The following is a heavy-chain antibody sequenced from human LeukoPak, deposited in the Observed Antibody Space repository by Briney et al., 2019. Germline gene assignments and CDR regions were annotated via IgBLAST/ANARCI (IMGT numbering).Heavy chain of an antibody. D-gene: IGHD6-13*01. CDR3: ARGRDSSSWYALDY. J-gene: IGHJ4*02. CDR1: GYTFTGYY. Sequence: ASVKVSCKASGYTFTGYYMHWVRQAPGQGLEWMGWINPNSGGTNYAQDFQGRVTMTRDTSISTAYMELSRLRSDDTAVYYCARGRDSSSWYALDYWGQGTLVTVS. V-gene: IGHV1-2*02. CDR2: INPNSGGT.